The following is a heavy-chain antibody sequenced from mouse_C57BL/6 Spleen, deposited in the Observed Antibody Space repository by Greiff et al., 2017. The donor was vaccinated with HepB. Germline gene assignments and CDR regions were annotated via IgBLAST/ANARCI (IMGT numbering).Heavy chain of an antibody. V-gene: IGHV1-74*01. CDR1: GYTFTSYW. Sequence: VQLQQPGAELVKPGASVKVSCKASGYTFTSYWLHWVKQRPGQGLEWIGRIHPSDSDTHYNQKFKGKATVTVDKSSSTAYMQLSSLTSEDSAVYYCAILGSSWFAYWGQGTLVTVSA. J-gene: IGHJ3*01. CDR2: IHPSDSDT. CDR3: AILGSSWFAY. D-gene: IGHD1-1*01.